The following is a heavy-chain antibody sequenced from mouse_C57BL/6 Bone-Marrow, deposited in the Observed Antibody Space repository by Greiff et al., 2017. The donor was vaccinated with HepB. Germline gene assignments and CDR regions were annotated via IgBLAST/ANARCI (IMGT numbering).Heavy chain of an antibody. CDR3: ARSGKGAMDY. CDR2: INPYNGGT. D-gene: IGHD1-3*01. V-gene: IGHV1-19*01. Sequence: VQLQQSGPVLVKPGASVKMSCKASGYTFTDYYMNWVKQSHGKSLEWIGVINPYNGGTSYNQKFKGKATLTVDKSSSTAYMELNSLTSKDSAVYYCARSGKGAMDYWGQGTSVTVSS. J-gene: IGHJ4*01. CDR1: GYTFTDYY.